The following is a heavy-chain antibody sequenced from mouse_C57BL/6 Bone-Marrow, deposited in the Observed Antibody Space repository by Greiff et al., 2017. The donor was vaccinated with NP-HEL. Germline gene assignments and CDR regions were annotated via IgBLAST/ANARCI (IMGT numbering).Heavy chain of an antibody. D-gene: IGHD3-3*01. CDR3: ARHRGYYAMDY. J-gene: IGHJ4*01. V-gene: IGHV5-9*01. CDR2: ISGGGGNT. CDR1: GFTFSSYT. Sequence: EVQVVESGGGLVKPGGSLKLSCAASGFTFSSYTMSWVRQTPEKRLEWVATISGGGGNTYYPDSVKGRFTISRDNAKNTLYLQMSSLRSEDTALYYCARHRGYYAMDYWGQGTSVTVSS.